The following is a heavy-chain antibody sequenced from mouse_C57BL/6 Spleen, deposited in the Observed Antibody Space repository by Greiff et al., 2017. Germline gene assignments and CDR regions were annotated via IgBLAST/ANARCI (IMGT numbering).Heavy chain of an antibody. CDR3: ARGDGYYDYYAMDY. V-gene: IGHV5-16*01. CDR2: INYDGSST. D-gene: IGHD2-3*01. Sequence: DVHLVESEGGLVQPGSSMKLSCTASGFTFSDSYMAWVRQVPEKGLEWVANINYDGSSTYYLDSLKSRFIISRDNAKNILYLQMSSLKSEDTATYYCARGDGYYDYYAMDYWGQGTSVTVSS. CDR1: GFTFSDSY. J-gene: IGHJ4*01.